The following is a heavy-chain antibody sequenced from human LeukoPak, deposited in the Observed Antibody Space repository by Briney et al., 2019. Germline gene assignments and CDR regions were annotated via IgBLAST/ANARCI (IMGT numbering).Heavy chain of an antibody. CDR2: IYYSGST. Sequence: PSETLSLTCTVSGGSISSYYWSWIRQPPGKGLEWIGYIYYSGSTNYNPSLKSRVTISVDTSKNQFFLKLSSVTAADTAVYYCARDRYNAFDIWGQGTMVTVSS. J-gene: IGHJ3*02. CDR1: GGSISSYY. D-gene: IGHD2-2*02. CDR3: ARDRYNAFDI. V-gene: IGHV4-59*01.